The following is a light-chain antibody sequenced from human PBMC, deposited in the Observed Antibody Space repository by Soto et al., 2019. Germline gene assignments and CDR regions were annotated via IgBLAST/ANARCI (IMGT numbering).Light chain of an antibody. CDR1: QRVSSN. Sequence: EIVMTQSPATLSVSPGERATLSCRASQRVSSNLGWYQQKPGQVPRLLIYGASTRATGIPARFSGSGSGTEFTLTISSLQSEDFAVYYCQQYNNWPFTFGPGTKVDIK. V-gene: IGKV3D-15*01. J-gene: IGKJ3*01. CDR2: GAS. CDR3: QQYNNWPFT.